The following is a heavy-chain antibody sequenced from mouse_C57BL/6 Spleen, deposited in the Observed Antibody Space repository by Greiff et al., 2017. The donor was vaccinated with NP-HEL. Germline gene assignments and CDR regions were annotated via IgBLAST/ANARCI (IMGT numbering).Heavy chain of an antibody. J-gene: IGHJ2*01. Sequence: EVNVVESGGGLVQSGRSLRLSCATSGFTFSDFYMEWVRQAPGKGLEWIAASRNKANDYTTEYSASVKGRFIVSRDTSQSILYLQMNALRAEDTAIYYCARDAKVATGGYYFDYWGQGTTLTVSS. CDR2: SRNKANDYTT. CDR3: ARDAKVATGGYYFDY. V-gene: IGHV7-1*01. D-gene: IGHD1-1*02. CDR1: GFTFSDFY.